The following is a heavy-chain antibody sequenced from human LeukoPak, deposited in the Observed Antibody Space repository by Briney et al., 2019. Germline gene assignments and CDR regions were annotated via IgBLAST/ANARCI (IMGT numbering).Heavy chain of an antibody. J-gene: IGHJ5*02. V-gene: IGHV1-69*13. CDR1: GGTFSSYA. Sequence: ASVKVSRKASGGTFSSYAISWVRQAPGQGLEWMGGIIPIFGTANYAQKFQGRVTITADESTSTAYMELSSLRSEDTAVYYCARSMVRGVMAEYXWFDPWXXXTLVTVSX. CDR3: ARSMVRGVMAEYXWFDP. D-gene: IGHD3-10*01. CDR2: IIPIFGTA.